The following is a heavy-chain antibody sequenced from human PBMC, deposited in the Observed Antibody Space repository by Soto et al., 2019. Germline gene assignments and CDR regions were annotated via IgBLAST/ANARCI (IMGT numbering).Heavy chain of an antibody. CDR1: GGSFSGYY. D-gene: IGHD4-17*01. CDR3: ARERTDYGDFYGMDV. V-gene: IGHV3-11*01. CDR2: ISGSGGST. Sequence: LSLTCAVYGGSFSGYYWSWVRQAPGKGLEWVSAISGSGGSTYYADSVKGRFTISRDNAKNSLYLQMNSLRAEDTAVYYCARERTDYGDFYGMDVWGQGTTVTVSS. J-gene: IGHJ6*02.